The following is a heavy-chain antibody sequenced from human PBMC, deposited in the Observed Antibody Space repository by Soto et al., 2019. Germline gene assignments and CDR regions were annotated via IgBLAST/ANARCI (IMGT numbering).Heavy chain of an antibody. V-gene: IGHV4-59*01. J-gene: IGHJ4*02. CDR3: ASLSLLNDYGDRPNDY. D-gene: IGHD4-17*01. CDR1: GGSISSYY. CDR2: IYYSGST. Sequence: SETLSLTCTVSGGSISSYYWSWIRQPPGKGLEWIGYIYYSGSTNYNPSLKSRVTISVDTSKNQFSLKLSSVTAADTAVYYCASLSLLNDYGDRPNDYWGQGTLVTVSS.